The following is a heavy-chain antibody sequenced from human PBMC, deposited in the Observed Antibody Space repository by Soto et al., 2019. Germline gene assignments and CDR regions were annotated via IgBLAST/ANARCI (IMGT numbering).Heavy chain of an antibody. V-gene: IGHV3-23*01. CDR2: LSGSGPST. CDR1: GFSFVNYA. D-gene: IGHD6-19*01. CDR3: AKATTNGGWFNPFDS. Sequence: HPGGSLRLSCAASGFSFVNYAMNWVRQAPGKGLEWVSGLSGSGPSTYYADSVTGRFTISRDNSRDTLFLQMNSLTADDTAVYYCAKATTNGGWFNPFDSWGQGALVTVSS. J-gene: IGHJ4*02.